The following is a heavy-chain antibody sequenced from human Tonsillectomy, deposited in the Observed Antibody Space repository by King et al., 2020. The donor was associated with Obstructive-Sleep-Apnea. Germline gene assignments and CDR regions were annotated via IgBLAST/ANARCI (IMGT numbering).Heavy chain of an antibody. Sequence: QLQESGPGLVKPSETLSLTCTVSGGSISSSSYYWGWIRQPPGKGLEWIGSIYYSGSTYYNPSLKSRVTISVDTSKNQFSLKLSSVTAADTAVYYCARDYNDYYGSGSYYTPNWFDPWGQGTLVTVSS. V-gene: IGHV4-39*07. CDR3: ARDYNDYYGSGSYYTPNWFDP. CDR1: GGSISSSSYY. D-gene: IGHD3-10*01. CDR2: IYYSGST. J-gene: IGHJ5*02.